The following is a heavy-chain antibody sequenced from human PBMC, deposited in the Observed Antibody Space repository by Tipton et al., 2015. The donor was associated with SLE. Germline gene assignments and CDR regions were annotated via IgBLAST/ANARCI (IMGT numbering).Heavy chain of an antibody. Sequence: SLRLSCAASGFTFSSYAMSWVRQAPGKGLEWVSVIYSGGSTFYADSVKGRFTISKDNSKNTLYLQMDSLRAEDTAIYYCAKDRCSSTSCYAPGDMDVWGQGTTVTVSS. CDR3: AKDRCSSTSCYAPGDMDV. V-gene: IGHV3-23*03. CDR1: GFTFSSYA. D-gene: IGHD2-2*01. J-gene: IGHJ6*02. CDR2: IYSGGST.